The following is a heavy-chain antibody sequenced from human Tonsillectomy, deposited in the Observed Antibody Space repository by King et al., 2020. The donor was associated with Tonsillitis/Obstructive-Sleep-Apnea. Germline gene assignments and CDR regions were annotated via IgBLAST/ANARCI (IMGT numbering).Heavy chain of an antibody. CDR2: IKEDGSEK. J-gene: IGHJ4*02. V-gene: IGHV3-7*02. CDR3: AKYNWNYHAY. D-gene: IGHD1-20*01. CDR1: GFTFSGYW. Sequence: QLVQSGGGLVQPGGSLRLSCAASGFTFSGYWMNWVRKAPGKGLEWGANIKEDGSEKYYVDSVKGRFTISRDNAKNSLYLQMNSLRAEDTAVYYCAKYNWNYHAYWGQGTLVTVSS.